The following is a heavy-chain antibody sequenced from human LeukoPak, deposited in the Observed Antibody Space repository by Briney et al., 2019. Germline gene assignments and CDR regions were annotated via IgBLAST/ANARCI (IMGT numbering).Heavy chain of an antibody. D-gene: IGHD6-13*01. CDR3: ARLSAIAAAGI. CDR1: GGSISSYY. CDR2: IYYSGST. J-gene: IGHJ3*02. V-gene: IGHV4-59*08. Sequence: SATLSLTCTVSGGSISSYYWSWIQQPPGKGQEWIGYIYYSGSTDYNPSLKSRVTISVDTSKNQLSLELSSVAAADMAVYYCARLSAIAAAGIWGQGTMVTVSS.